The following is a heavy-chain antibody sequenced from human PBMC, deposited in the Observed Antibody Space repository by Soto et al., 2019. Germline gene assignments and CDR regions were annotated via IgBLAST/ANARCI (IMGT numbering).Heavy chain of an antibody. D-gene: IGHD6-13*01. CDR3: AKIDKFNPQSSSWANRFDY. Sequence: EVQLLESGGGLVQPGGSLRLSCAASGFTFSNYGMTWVRQAPGKGLEWVSGMSRDGGVTDYTDSVKGRFTISRDISKNTLYLQMNSLRAEDTAVYYCAKIDKFNPQSSSWANRFDYWGQGTLVTVSS. V-gene: IGHV3-23*01. CDR2: MSRDGGVT. CDR1: GFTFSNYG. J-gene: IGHJ4*02.